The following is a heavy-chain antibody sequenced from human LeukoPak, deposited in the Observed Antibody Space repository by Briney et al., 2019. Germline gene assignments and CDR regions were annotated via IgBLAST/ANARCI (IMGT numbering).Heavy chain of an antibody. J-gene: IGHJ4*02. Sequence: SETLSLTCTVSGYSISSGYYWGWIRQPPGKGLEWIGSIYHSGSTYYNPSLKSRVTISVDTSKNQFSLKLSSVTAADTAVYYCARGLVLADYWGQGTLVTVSS. D-gene: IGHD6-19*01. V-gene: IGHV4-38-2*02. CDR1: GYSISSGYY. CDR2: IYHSGST. CDR3: ARGLVLADY.